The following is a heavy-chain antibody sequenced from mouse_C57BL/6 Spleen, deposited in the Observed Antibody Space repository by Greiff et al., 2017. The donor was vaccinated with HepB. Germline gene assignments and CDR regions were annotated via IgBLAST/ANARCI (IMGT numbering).Heavy chain of an antibody. V-gene: IGHV1-64*01. D-gene: IGHD1-1*01. CDR2: IHPNSGST. J-gene: IGHJ2*01. CDR3: ASPAITTVVYFDY. Sequence: VQLQQSGAELVKPGASVKLSCKASGYTFTSYWMHWVKQRPGQGLEWIGMIHPNSGSTNYNEKFKSKATLTVDKSSSTAYMQLSSLTSEDSAVYYGASPAITTVVYFDYWGQGTTLTVSS. CDR1: GYTFTSYW.